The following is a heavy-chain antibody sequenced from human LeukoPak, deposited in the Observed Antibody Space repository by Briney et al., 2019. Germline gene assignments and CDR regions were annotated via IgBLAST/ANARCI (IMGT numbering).Heavy chain of an antibody. CDR3: TREGLGTTFSAWFDP. CDR2: ISYAGSNK. J-gene: IGHJ5*02. D-gene: IGHD1-7*01. Sequence: GRSLRLSCAASGFSFSSYAMHWVRQAPGKGLEWVAVISYAGSNKYYADSVKSRFTISRDNSKSTLYLQMNRLKAEDTAVYYCTREGLGTTFSAWFDPWGQGTLVFVSS. CDR1: GFSFSSYA. V-gene: IGHV3-30*04.